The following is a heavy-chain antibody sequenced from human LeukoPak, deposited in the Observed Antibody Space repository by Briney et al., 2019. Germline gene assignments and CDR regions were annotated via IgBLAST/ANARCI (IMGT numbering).Heavy chain of an antibody. CDR3: ARHMATPGTRGFDS. V-gene: IGHV4-4*02. CDR2: IYLGGKT. D-gene: IGHD5-24*01. Sequence: PSGTLSLTCAVSGGSISSANWWSWVRQPPGKGLEWIGEIYLGGKTNYNPSLKSRVTISIDTSKNQFLLKLISVTAADTALYYCARHMATPGTRGFDSWGQGTLVTVSS. CDR1: GGSISSANW. J-gene: IGHJ4*02.